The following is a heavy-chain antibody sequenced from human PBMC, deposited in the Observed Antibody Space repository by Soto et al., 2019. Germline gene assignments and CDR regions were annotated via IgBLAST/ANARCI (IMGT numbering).Heavy chain of an antibody. D-gene: IGHD3-16*02. Sequence: PWGSLLLSCASSVFNFSSYGMSWVRQAPGKGLDWVSAISGSGGSTYYADSVKGRFTISRDNSKNTLYLQMNRLRAEDTSVYYCAKKPRWGSYHLFDYWGQGTLVTVSS. CDR1: VFNFSSYG. CDR3: AKKPRWGSYHLFDY. J-gene: IGHJ4*02. CDR2: ISGSGGST. V-gene: IGHV3-23*01.